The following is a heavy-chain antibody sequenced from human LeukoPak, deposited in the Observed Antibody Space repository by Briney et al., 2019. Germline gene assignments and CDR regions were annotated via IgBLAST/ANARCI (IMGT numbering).Heavy chain of an antibody. CDR2: TSVYNGNA. CDR1: GYTFTSYG. J-gene: IGHJ4*02. V-gene: IGHV1-18*01. D-gene: IGHD3-22*01. Sequence: ASVKVSCKASGYTFTSYGISWVRQAPGQGLEWMGWTSVYNGNANYAQKLQGRVTMTTDISTSTAYMELRSLRSDDTAVYYCARAEVNYDSSGYYYPPGLDYWGQGTLVTVSS. CDR3: ARAEVNYDSSGYYYPPGLDY.